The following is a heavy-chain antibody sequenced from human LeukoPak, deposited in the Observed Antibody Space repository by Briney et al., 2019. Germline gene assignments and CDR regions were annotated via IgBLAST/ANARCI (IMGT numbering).Heavy chain of an antibody. D-gene: IGHD3-3*01. CDR1: GGSISSSSYY. CDR2: IYYSGST. V-gene: IGHV4-39*07. Sequence: PSETLSLTCTVSGGSISSSSYYWGWIRQPPGKGLEWIGSIYYSGSTCYNPSLKSRVTISVDTSKNQFSLKLSSVTAADTAVYYCARVNGRLEWLLFFDYWGQGTLVTVSS. J-gene: IGHJ4*02. CDR3: ARVNGRLEWLLFFDY.